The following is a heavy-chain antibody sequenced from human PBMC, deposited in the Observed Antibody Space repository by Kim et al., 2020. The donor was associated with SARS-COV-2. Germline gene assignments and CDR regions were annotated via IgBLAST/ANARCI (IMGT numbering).Heavy chain of an antibody. CDR1: GGSFSGYY. CDR2: INHSGST. CDR3: AGLRWDSGWFDP. J-gene: IGHJ5*02. V-gene: IGHV4-34*01. Sequence: SETLSLTCAVYGGSFSGYYWSWIRQPPVKGLEWIGEINHSGSTNYNPSLKSRVTISVDTSKNQFSLKLSSVTAADTAVYYCAGLRWDSGWFDPWGQGTLVTVSS. D-gene: IGHD4-17*01.